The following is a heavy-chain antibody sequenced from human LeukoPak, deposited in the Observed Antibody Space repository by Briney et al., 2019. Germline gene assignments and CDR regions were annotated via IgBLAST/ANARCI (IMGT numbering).Heavy chain of an antibody. J-gene: IGHJ4*02. Sequence: SGTLSLTCAVSGGSITSGNWWSWVRQPPGKGLEWIGEIYHSGSTNYNPSLESRVTMSVDKSKNQFSLKLSSVTAADTAVYYCARGIRSDSWGQGILVTVSS. V-gene: IGHV4-4*02. CDR3: ARGIRSDS. CDR1: GGSITSGNW. CDR2: IYHSGST.